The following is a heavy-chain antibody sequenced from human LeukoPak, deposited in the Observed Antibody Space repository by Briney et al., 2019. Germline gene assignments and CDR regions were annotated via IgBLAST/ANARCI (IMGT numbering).Heavy chain of an antibody. CDR1: GYRFTSYW. CDR3: ARPYCGGDCYSDPYFDY. D-gene: IGHD2-21*02. J-gene: IGHJ4*02. V-gene: IGHV5-51*01. CDR2: IYPGDSDT. Sequence: GESLKISCQGSGYRFTSYWISWVRQVPGKGLEWWGIIYPGDSDTRYSPSFQGQVTISADKSLSTAYLQWSSLKASDTAMYYCARPYCGGDCYSDPYFDYWGQGTLVTVSS.